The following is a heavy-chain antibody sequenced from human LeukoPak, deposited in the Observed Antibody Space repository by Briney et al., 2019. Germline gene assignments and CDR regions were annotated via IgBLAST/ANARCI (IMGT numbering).Heavy chain of an antibody. CDR3: ARERITMVRGVIITLAFDY. CDR2: ITSSSSYM. V-gene: IGHV3-21*04. J-gene: IGHJ4*02. D-gene: IGHD3-10*01. CDR1: GFTFSDYS. Sequence: ETGGSLRLSCAASGFTFSDYSMNWARQAPGKGLEWVSSITSSSSYMYYADSVKGRFTISRDNAKNSLYLQMNSLRAEDTAVYYCARERITMVRGVIITLAFDYWGQGTLVTVSS.